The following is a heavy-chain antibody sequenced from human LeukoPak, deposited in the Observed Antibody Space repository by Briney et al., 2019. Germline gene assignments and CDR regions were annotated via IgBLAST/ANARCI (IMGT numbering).Heavy chain of an antibody. D-gene: IGHD6-6*01. J-gene: IGHJ4*02. CDR2: MNPNSGNT. Sequence: ASVKVSCKASGYTFTSYDINWVRQATGQGLEWMGWMNPNSGNTGYAQKFQGRVTMTRNTSISTAYMELSSLRSEDTAVYYCARGTTRIAARPLGYWGQRTLVTVSS. CDR1: GYTFTSYD. V-gene: IGHV1-8*01. CDR3: ARGTTRIAARPLGY.